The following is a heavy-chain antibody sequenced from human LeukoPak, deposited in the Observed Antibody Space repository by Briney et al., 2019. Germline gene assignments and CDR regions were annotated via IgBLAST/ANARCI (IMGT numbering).Heavy chain of an antibody. CDR2: IYHSGST. CDR1: GFTFTDYF. D-gene: IGHD3-10*01. Sequence: GSLRLSCVASGFTFTDYFMSWVRQAPGKGLEWIGEIYHSGSTNYNPSLKGRVTISVDKSKNQFSLKLSSVTAADTAVYYCARRGGGATDFDPWGQGTLVTVSS. V-gene: IGHV4-34*01. J-gene: IGHJ5*02. CDR3: ARRGGGATDFDP.